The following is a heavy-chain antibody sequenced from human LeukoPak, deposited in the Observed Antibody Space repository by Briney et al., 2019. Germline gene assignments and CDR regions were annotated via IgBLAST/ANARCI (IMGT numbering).Heavy chain of an antibody. CDR2: ISGSGDST. D-gene: IGHD2/OR15-2a*01. J-gene: IGHJ3*01. V-gene: IGHV3-23*01. CDR1: GFAFTTCA. Sequence: GGSLRLSCAASGFAFTTCAINWVRQAPGKGLEWVSTISGSGDSTYYADSVKGRFTISRDNSKNTLYLQMNSLRAEDTAVYYCTKDHFQGGAPSAFDLWGPGTMVTVSS. CDR3: TKDHFQGGAPSAFDL.